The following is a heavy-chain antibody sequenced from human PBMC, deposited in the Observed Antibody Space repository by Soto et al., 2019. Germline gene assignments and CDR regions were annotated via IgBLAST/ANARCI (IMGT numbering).Heavy chain of an antibody. CDR3: ARDRIVVGPATSLYYYHGMDV. D-gene: IGHD2-2*01. V-gene: IGHV1-18*01. J-gene: IGHJ6*02. CDR2: INTYNANT. CDR1: GYTFTNYG. Sequence: QVQLVQSGVEVKKPGASVQVSCKASGYTFTNYGITWVRQAPGQGPEWMGWINTYNANTNYAQNPQGRVTMTTDTSTTTAYMELRSLRSDDTAVYYCARDRIVVGPATSLYYYHGMDVWGQGTTVTVSS.